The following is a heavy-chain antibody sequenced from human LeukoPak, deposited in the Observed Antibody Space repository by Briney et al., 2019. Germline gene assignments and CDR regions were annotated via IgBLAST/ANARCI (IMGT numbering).Heavy chain of an antibody. CDR3: AKDLGVGAYYYYYYMDV. D-gene: IGHD1-26*01. CDR1: AFTFSSYS. J-gene: IGHJ6*03. Sequence: GGSLRLSCAASAFTFSSYSMNWVRQAPGKGLEWVSSISSSGSYIYYADSVKGRFTISRDNSKNTLYLQMNSLRAEDTAVYYCAKDLGVGAYYYYYYMDVWGKGTTVTISS. V-gene: IGHV3-21*01. CDR2: ISSSGSYI.